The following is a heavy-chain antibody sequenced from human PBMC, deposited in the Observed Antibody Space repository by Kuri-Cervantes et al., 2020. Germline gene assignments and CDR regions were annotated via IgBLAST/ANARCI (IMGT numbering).Heavy chain of an antibody. CDR1: GYTFTSYG. D-gene: IGHD4-17*01. CDR2: ISAYNGDT. CDR3: ARDSSTVTTPDV. V-gene: IGHV1-18*01. Sequence: ASVKVSCKASGYTFTSYGISWVRQAPGQGLEWMGWISAYNGDTNYAQKFQGRVTITADKSTSTAYMELSSLRSEGTAVYYCARDSSTVTTPDVWGQGTTVTVSS. J-gene: IGHJ6*02.